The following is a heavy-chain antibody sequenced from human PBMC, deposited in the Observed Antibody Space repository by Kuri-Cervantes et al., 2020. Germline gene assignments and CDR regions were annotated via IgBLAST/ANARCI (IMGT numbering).Heavy chain of an antibody. CDR2: IIPIFGTA. CDR1: GGTFSSYA. Sequence: SVKVSCKASGGTFSSYAISWVRQAPGQGLEWMGGIIPIFGTANYAQKFQGRVTITADESTSTAYMELSSLRSEDTAVYYCAREHFTTTVTTSYYYYMDVWGKGTTVTVSS. D-gene: IGHD4-17*01. V-gene: IGHV1-69*13. CDR3: AREHFTTTVTTSYYYYMDV. J-gene: IGHJ6*03.